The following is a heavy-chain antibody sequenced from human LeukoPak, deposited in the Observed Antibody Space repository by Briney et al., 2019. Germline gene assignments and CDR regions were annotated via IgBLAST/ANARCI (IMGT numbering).Heavy chain of an antibody. V-gene: IGHV1-2*06. CDR1: GYTFTGYY. Sequence: ASVKVSCKASGYTFTGYYMHWVRQAPGQGLEWMGRINPNSGGTNYAQKLQGRVTMTRDTSISTAYMELSRLRSDDTAVYYCATGVVVAAFDAFDIWGQGTMVTVSS. CDR2: INPNSGGT. CDR3: ATGVVVAAFDAFDI. D-gene: IGHD2-15*01. J-gene: IGHJ3*02.